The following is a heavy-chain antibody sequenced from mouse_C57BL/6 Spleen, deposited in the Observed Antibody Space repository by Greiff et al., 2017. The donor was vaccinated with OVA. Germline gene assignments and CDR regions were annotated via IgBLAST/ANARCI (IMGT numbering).Heavy chain of an antibody. CDR1: GFTFSDYG. V-gene: IGHV5-17*01. CDR2: ISSGSSTI. Sequence: EVKLVESGGGLVKPGGSLKLSCAASGFTFSDYGMHWVRQAPEKGLEWVAYISSGSSTIYYADTVTGRFTISRDNAKNTLFLQMTSLRAEDTAMYYCARRSAAWFAYWGQGTLVTVSA. J-gene: IGHJ3*01. CDR3: ARRSAAWFAY.